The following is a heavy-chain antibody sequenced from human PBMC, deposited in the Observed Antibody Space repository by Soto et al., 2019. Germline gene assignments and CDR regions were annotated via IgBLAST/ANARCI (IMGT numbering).Heavy chain of an antibody. CDR3: ARVSQIYNMDV. CDR2: ISSRGSTI. J-gene: IGHJ6*02. CDR1: GFSFSSYE. V-gene: IGHV3-48*03. D-gene: IGHD1-1*01. Sequence: EVQLEESGGDLVQPGGSLRLSCAASGFSFSSYEMNWVRQAPGKGLEWVSYISSRGSTIYYADSVKGRFTISRDNAKNSLYLQMNSLRAEDTAVYFCARVSQIYNMDVCGQGTTVTVSS.